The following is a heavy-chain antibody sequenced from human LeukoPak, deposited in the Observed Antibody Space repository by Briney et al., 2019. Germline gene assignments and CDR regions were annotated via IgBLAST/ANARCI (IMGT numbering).Heavy chain of an antibody. CDR2: IYTSGST. J-gene: IGHJ4*02. CDR3: ARVGRIAAAGSDPYYFDY. Sequence: PSETLSLTCTVSGGSISSYYWSWIRQPAGKGLEWIGRIYTSGSTNYNPSLKSRVTISVDKSKNQFSLKLSSVTAADTAVYYCARVGRIAAAGSDPYYFDYWGQGTLVTVSS. V-gene: IGHV4-4*07. D-gene: IGHD6-13*01. CDR1: GGSISSYY.